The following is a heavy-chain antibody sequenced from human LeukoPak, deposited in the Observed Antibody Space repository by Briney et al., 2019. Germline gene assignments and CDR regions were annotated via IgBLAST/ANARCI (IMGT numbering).Heavy chain of an antibody. CDR2: IIPIFGTA. Sequence: SVKVSCKASGGTFSSYAISWVRQAPGQGLEWMGGIIPIFGTANYAQKFQGRVTITADESTSTAYMELSSLRSDDTAVYYCARGGGYSYGPVGYWGQGTLVTVSS. D-gene: IGHD5-18*01. V-gene: IGHV1-69*01. CDR1: GGTFSSYA. CDR3: ARGGGYSYGPVGY. J-gene: IGHJ4*02.